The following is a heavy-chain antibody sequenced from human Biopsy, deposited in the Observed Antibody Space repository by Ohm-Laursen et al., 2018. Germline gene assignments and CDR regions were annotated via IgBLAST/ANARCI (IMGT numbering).Heavy chain of an antibody. J-gene: IGHJ4*02. CDR3: AKCMTGGSNYYFHH. CDR1: GFTFSSYG. V-gene: IGHV3-33*06. CDR2: IWYDGSNK. Sequence: SLRLPCTASGFTFSSYGMHWVRQAPGKGLEWVAAIWYDGSNKNYADSVKGRFTISRGNSKNTLYLQMNSLRGEDTAVYYCAKCMTGGSNYYFHHCGQGTLVTVSS. D-gene: IGHD2-8*01.